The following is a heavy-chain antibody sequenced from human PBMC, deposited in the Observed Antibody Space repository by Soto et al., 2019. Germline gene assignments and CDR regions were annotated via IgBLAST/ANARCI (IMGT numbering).Heavy chain of an antibody. CDR2: ISSSSSYI. CDR1: GFTFSSYS. Sequence: RGSLRLSCAASGFTFSSYSMNWVRQAPGKGLEWVSSISSSSSYIYYADSVKGRFTISRDNAKNSLYLQMNSLRDEDTDVYYCAREPTYYYDGSGYFEYCFDYWGQGTLVTVSS. CDR3: AREPTYYYDGSGYFEYCFDY. V-gene: IGHV3-21*01. D-gene: IGHD3-22*01. J-gene: IGHJ4*02.